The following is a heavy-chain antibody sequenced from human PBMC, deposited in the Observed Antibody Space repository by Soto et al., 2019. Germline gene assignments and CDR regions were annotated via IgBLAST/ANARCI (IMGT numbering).Heavy chain of an antibody. CDR3: TPGYCSGGSCYPGPFDI. J-gene: IGHJ3*02. CDR2: IRSKANSYAT. CDR1: GFTFSGSA. V-gene: IGHV3-73*01. Sequence: EVQLVESGGGLVQPGGSLKLSCAASGFTFSGSAMHWVRRASGKGLEWVGRIRSKANSYATAYAASVKGRFTISRDDSKNTAYLQMNSLKTEDTAVYYCTPGYCSGGSCYPGPFDIWGQGTMVTVSS. D-gene: IGHD2-15*01.